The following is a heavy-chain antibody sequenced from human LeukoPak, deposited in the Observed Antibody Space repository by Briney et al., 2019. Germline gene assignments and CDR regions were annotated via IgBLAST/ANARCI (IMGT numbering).Heavy chain of an antibody. J-gene: IGHJ6*02. CDR3: SRRPYYYGMDV. Sequence: SETLSLTCTVSGGSLSSSTHYWGWLRQPPGKGLEWIGRIYYSGTTYYNPSLKDRVTISVDTSKNQFSLRLTSVSAADTAVYFCSRRPYYYGMDVWGQGTTVTVS. V-gene: IGHV4-39*01. CDR2: IYYSGTT. CDR1: GGSLSSSTHY.